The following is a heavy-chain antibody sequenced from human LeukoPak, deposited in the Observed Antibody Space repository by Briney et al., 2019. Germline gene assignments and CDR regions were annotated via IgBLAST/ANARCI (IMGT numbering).Heavy chain of an antibody. CDR1: GFTFSSYW. Sequence: PGGPLRLSCAASGFTFSSYWMHWVRQVPGKGLVWVSRISGDGATTTYADSVKGRFTISRHDSENTVYLQMNSLRPEDTAVYYCASTRVTIQETTQNGGQGTLVTVSS. CDR3: ASTRVTIQETTQN. D-gene: IGHD5-24*01. CDR2: ISGDGATT. V-gene: IGHV3-74*01. J-gene: IGHJ4*02.